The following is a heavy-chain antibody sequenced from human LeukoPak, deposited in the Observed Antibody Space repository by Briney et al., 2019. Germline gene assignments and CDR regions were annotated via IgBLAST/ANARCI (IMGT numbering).Heavy chain of an antibody. Sequence: GGSLRLSCAVSGFSFTNYCMHWVRHAPGKGPVWVSRIISDGSSVSYVDSVKRRFIMSRDNAKNTLYLQMNSLRGEDTAVYYCLRDSRYNMDVWGQGTTVTVS. CDR1: GFSFTNYC. D-gene: IGHD5-12*01. CDR3: LRDSRYNMDV. J-gene: IGHJ6*02. CDR2: IISDGSSV. V-gene: IGHV3-74*01.